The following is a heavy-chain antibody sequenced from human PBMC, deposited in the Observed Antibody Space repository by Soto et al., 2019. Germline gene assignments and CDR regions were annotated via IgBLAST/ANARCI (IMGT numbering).Heavy chain of an antibody. J-gene: IGHJ5*02. V-gene: IGHV3-66*01. D-gene: IGHD3-22*01. CDR3: AKVSYYDRGEFDP. CDR2: IYSGGST. CDR1: GLTVSSNY. Sequence: EVQLAESGGGLVQPGGSLRLSCAASGLTVSSNYMTWVRQAPGKGLEWVSVIYSGGSTYYADSVKGRFTISRDNAKNTLYLQMNSLRAEDTAVYYCAKVSYYDRGEFDPWGQGTLVTVSS.